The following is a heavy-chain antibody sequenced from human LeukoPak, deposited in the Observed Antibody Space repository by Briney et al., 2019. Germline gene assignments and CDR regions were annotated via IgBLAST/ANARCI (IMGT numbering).Heavy chain of an antibody. J-gene: IGHJ5*02. V-gene: IGHV4-39*07. CDR2: IYYSGST. CDR1: GGSISSSSYY. CDR3: ARESVLAYQLLYGMGGWFDP. D-gene: IGHD2-2*02. Sequence: SETLSLTCTVSGGSISSSSYYWGWIRQPPGKGLEWIGSIYYSGSTYYNPSLKSRVTMSVDTSKNQFSLKLSSVTAADTAVYYCARESVLAYQLLYGMGGWFDPWGQGTLVTVSS.